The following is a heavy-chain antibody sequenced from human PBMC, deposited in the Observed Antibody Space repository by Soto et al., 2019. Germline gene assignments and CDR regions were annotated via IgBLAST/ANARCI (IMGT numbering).Heavy chain of an antibody. V-gene: IGHV4-30-4*01. D-gene: IGHD2-8*01. Sequence: SETLSLTCTVSGGSISSGDYYWSWIRQPPGKGLEWIGYIYYSGSTYYNPSLKSRVTISVDTSKNQFSLKLSSVTAADTAVYYCARLYLPYTWFDPWGQGTLVTVSS. CDR2: IYYSGST. J-gene: IGHJ5*02. CDR1: GGSISSGDYY. CDR3: ARLYLPYTWFDP.